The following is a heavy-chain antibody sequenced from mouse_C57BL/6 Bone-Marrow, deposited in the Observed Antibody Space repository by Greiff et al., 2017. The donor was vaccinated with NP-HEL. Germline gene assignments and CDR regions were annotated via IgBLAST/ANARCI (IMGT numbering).Heavy chain of an antibody. CDR2: IRSKSNNYAT. Sequence: EVKLMESGGGLVQPKGSLKLSCAASGFSFNTYAMNWVRQAPGKGLEWVARIRSKSNNYATYYADSVKDRFTISRDDSESMLYLQMNNLKTEDTAMYYCVRQSGMGWFAYWGQGTLVTVSA. J-gene: IGHJ3*01. D-gene: IGHD4-1*01. CDR3: VRQSGMGWFAY. V-gene: IGHV10-1*01. CDR1: GFSFNTYA.